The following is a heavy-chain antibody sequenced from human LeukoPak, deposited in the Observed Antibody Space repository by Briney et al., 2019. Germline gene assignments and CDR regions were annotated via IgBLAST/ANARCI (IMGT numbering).Heavy chain of an antibody. Sequence: ASVKVPCKASGYTFTSYGISWVRQAPGQGLEWMGIISPSGVITSYAQKFQGRVTMTRDTSTSTVYMELSSLRSEDTAVYYCARDFTRSGFWSGYYAFDIWGQGTMVTVSS. CDR1: GYTFTSYG. CDR3: ARDFTRSGFWSGYYAFDI. J-gene: IGHJ3*02. CDR2: ISPSGVIT. D-gene: IGHD3-3*01. V-gene: IGHV1-46*01.